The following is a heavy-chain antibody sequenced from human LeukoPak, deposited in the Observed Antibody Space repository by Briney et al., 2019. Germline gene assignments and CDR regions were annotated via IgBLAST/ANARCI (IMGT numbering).Heavy chain of an antibody. D-gene: IGHD3-10*01. CDR1: GYTFIHYY. CDR2: VDPSGDIA. Sequence: AASEKVSCKTSGYTFIHYYMHWVRQASGEGFEWMGIVDPSGDIATYAQKFQGRVTLTTDTSTSTFYMELSSLRSEDTAIYYCARDSFGVRGFDHWGQGTPVTLSS. V-gene: IGHV1-46*01. CDR3: ARDSFGVRGFDH. J-gene: IGHJ4*02.